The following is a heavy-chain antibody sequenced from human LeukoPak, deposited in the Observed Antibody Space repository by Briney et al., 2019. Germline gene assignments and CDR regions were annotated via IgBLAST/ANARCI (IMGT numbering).Heavy chain of an antibody. CDR1: GFTFSSYG. CDR2: ISGSGGST. CDR3: AKELGVVVNQFDY. D-gene: IGHD3-22*01. J-gene: IGHJ4*02. Sequence: GGSLRLSCAASGFTFSSYGMSWVRQAPGKGLEWVSAISGSGGSTYYADSVKGRFTISRDNSKNTLYLQMNSLRAGDTAVYYCAKELGVVVNQFDYWGQGTLVTVSS. V-gene: IGHV3-23*01.